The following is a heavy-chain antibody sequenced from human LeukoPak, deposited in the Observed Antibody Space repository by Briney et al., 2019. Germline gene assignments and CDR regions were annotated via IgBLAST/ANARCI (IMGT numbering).Heavy chain of an antibody. J-gene: IGHJ4*02. CDR3: ASGTTGTTGPYYFDY. V-gene: IGHV1-69*13. CDR2: IIPIFGTA. Sequence: GASVKVSCKASGGTFSSYAISWVRQAPGQGLEWMGGIIPIFGTANYAQKFQGRVTITADESTSTAYMELSSLRSEDTAVYYCASGTTGTTGPYYFDYWGQGTLVTVSS. D-gene: IGHD1-1*01. CDR1: GGTFSSYA.